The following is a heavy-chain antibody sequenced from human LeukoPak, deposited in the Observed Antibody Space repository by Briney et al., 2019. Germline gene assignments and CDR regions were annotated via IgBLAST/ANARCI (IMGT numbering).Heavy chain of an antibody. CDR3: AKEYTGTFSPFPSYFDN. CDR1: GFTFSSYA. CDR2: ISGSGGGT. Sequence: GGSLRLSCAASGFTFSSYAMSWVRQAPGKGLEWVSGISGSGGGTYYADSVKGRFTISRDNSKNTLFLQLDSLRAEDTAVYYCAKEYTGTFSPFPSYFDNWGQGTLVTVSS. D-gene: IGHD1-26*01. V-gene: IGHV3-23*01. J-gene: IGHJ4*02.